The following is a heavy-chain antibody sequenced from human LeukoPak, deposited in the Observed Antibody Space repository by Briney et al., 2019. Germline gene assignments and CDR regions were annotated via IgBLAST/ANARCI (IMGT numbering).Heavy chain of an antibody. Sequence: GGSLRLSCAASGFTFSSYSMNWVRQAPGKGLEWVSSISSSSSYIYYADSVKGRFTISRDNAKNTLYLQMNSLRAEDTAVYYCARDRSSSWYGDYFDYWGQGTLVTVSS. D-gene: IGHD6-13*01. J-gene: IGHJ4*02. CDR2: ISSSSSYI. V-gene: IGHV3-21*01. CDR1: GFTFSSYS. CDR3: ARDRSSSWYGDYFDY.